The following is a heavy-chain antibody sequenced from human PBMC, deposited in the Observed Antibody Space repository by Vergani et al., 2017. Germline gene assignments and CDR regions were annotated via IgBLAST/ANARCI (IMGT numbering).Heavy chain of an antibody. CDR3: ARHGPHXSSGYLRPFYYYYYGMDV. J-gene: IGHJ6*02. CDR1: GGSISSGGSS. D-gene: IGHD3-22*01. Sequence: QLQLQESGSGLVKPSQTLSLTCAVSGGSISSGGSSWSWIRQPPGKGLEWIGYIYHSGSTYYNPSLKSRVTISVDTSKNQFSLKLSSVTAADTAVYYCARHGPHXSSGYLRPFYYYYYGMDVWGQGTTVTVSS. CDR2: IYHSGST. V-gene: IGHV4-30-2*03.